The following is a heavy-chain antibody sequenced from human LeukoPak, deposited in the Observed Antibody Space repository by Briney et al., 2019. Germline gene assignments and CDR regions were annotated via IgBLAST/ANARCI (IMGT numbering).Heavy chain of an antibody. CDR2: ISSSSSTI. J-gene: IGHJ4*02. CDR3: ARGDFWSGFDY. Sequence: GGSLRLSCAASGFTFSSYSMNWVRQAPGKGLEWVSYISSSSSTIYYADSVKGRFTISRDNAKNSLYLQMSSLRAEDTAVYYCARGDFWSGFDYWGQGTLVTVSS. CDR1: GFTFSSYS. D-gene: IGHD3-3*01. V-gene: IGHV3-48*01.